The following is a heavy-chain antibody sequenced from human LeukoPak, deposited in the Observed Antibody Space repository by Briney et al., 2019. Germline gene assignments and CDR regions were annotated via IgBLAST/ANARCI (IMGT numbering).Heavy chain of an antibody. CDR1: GFTVSSNY. V-gene: IGHV3-53*01. CDR2: IYSGGST. J-gene: IGHJ4*02. Sequence: GGSLRLSCAASGFTVSSNYMSWVRQAPGKGLEWVSVIYSGGSTYYADSVKGRFTISRDNAKNSLFLQMNSLRDEDTAVYYCARDGDGHLDYWGQGTLVTVSS. CDR3: ARDGDGHLDY. D-gene: IGHD4-17*01.